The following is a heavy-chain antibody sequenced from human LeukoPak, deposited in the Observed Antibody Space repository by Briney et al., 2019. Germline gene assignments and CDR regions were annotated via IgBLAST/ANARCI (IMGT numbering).Heavy chain of an antibody. CDR1: GFAFGRYE. Sequence: PGGSLRLSCAASGFAFGRYEMNWVRQAPGKGLEWLSYIGTIISTTYNADSVKGRFTVSRDAAKSSLYLHMSSLRAEDTAVYYCARTVYDLRGQSLIPGFDSWGQGTLVTVSS. V-gene: IGHV3-48*03. J-gene: IGHJ4*02. CDR3: ARTVYDLRGQSLIPGFDS. CDR2: IGTIISTT. D-gene: IGHD6-19*01.